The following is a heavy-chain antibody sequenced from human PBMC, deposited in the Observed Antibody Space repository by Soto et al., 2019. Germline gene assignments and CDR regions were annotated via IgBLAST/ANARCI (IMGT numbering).Heavy chain of an antibody. CDR1: GGSVSSGNYY. Sequence: QVQLQESGPGLVKPSETLSLTCTVSGGSVSSGNYYWSWIRQPPGKGLEWIGYFYYTGSTNYNPSLKSRVTISIDASKNPFSLSLRSLTAAEPAVYYCARSMHYSDGSNYSPFDYWGQGTLVTVSS. CDR2: FYYTGST. D-gene: IGHD3-22*01. V-gene: IGHV4-61*01. J-gene: IGHJ4*02. CDR3: ARSMHYSDGSNYSPFDY.